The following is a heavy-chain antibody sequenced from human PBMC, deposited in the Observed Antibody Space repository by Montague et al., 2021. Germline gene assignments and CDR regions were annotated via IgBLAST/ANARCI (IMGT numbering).Heavy chain of an antibody. CDR1: GCSISSSPFY. J-gene: IGHJ4*02. CDR3: ARAGPRTYGGDSLDY. Sequence: SETLSLTCAVSGCSISSSPFYLGRFRQSPGKGLEWIGCNDYSGYTYYNPSLRSPVSLSIDTPKNQFSLKMNSVTAADTSVYYCARAGPRTYGGDSLDYWGKGALVTVAS. D-gene: IGHD3-10*01. V-gene: IGHV4-39*01. CDR2: NDYSGYT.